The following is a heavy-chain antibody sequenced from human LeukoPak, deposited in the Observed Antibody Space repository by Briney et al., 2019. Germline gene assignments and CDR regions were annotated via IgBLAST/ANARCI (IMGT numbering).Heavy chain of an antibody. CDR1: GYSFRDFG. CDR2: INVYNGKT. Sequence: ASVKVSCKASGYSFRDFGIGWVRQAPGQGLEWMGWINVYNGKTNSAEKVQGRVTMTTDTSTSTVYMELRSLRSDDTAVYYCARALGGLLWFGELSNDAFDIWGQGTMVTVSS. V-gene: IGHV1-18*01. D-gene: IGHD3-10*01. CDR3: ARALGGLLWFGELSNDAFDI. J-gene: IGHJ3*02.